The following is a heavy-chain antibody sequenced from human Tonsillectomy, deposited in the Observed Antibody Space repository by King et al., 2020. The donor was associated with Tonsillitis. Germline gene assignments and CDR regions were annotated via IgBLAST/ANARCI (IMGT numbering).Heavy chain of an antibody. CDR1: GFTFSSYN. Sequence: VQLVESGGGLVKPGGSLRLSCAASGFTFSSYNMHWVRQAPGEGLEWVSFISSGSSNIYHADSVKGRFTISRDNAKNSLHLQMNSLRAEDTAVYYCARELSGSRSEGLGFDYWGQGTLVTVSS. D-gene: IGHD5-12*01. V-gene: IGHV3-21*01. CDR2: ISSGSSNI. CDR3: ARELSGSRSEGLGFDY. J-gene: IGHJ4*02.